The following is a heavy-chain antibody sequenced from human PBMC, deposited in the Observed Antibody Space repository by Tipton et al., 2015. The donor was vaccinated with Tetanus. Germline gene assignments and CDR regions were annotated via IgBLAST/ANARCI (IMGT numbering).Heavy chain of an antibody. D-gene: IGHD2-21*02. V-gene: IGHV4-61*01. CDR3: ARGRGDWPYYFDY. Sequence: TLSLTCTVSGGSVSSGSYYWSWIRQPPGKGLEWIGYIYYSGSTNYNPSLKSRVTISVDTSKNQFSLKLSSVTAADTAVYYCARGRGDWPYYFDYWGQGTLVTVSS. CDR1: GGSVSSGSYY. CDR2: IYYSGST. J-gene: IGHJ4*02.